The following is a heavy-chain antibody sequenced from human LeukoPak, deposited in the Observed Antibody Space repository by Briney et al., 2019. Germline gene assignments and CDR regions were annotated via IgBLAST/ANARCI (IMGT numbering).Heavy chain of an antibody. Sequence: SETLSLTVALSGGSIRSSGYYWGWIRQPPGRGLGWIGSIYYIGPTYYNPSLKRGVAMSVDTSKNQFSRKLSSVTAADTAVYYCARSGPYYDSSGYYYDWGQGTLVTVSS. J-gene: IGHJ4*02. CDR2: IYYIGPT. CDR3: ARSGPYYDSSGYYYD. D-gene: IGHD3-22*01. V-gene: IGHV4-39*07. CDR1: GGSIRSSGYY.